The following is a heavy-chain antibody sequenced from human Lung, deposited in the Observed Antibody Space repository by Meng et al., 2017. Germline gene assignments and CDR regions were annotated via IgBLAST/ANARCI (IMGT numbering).Heavy chain of an antibody. Sequence: EVQLVESGGGLVTPGGSLRLSGAASGFTFRNYSMNWGRQAPGKGLEWVSSISSDSRYIFYADSVKGRFTVSRDNAKNSLYLQMIRLSTEEKAVFYCARFETVGVATGDFWGQGTLVTVSS. CDR1: GFTFRNYS. V-gene: IGHV3-21*01. J-gene: IGHJ4*02. CDR2: ISSDSRYI. CDR3: ARFETVGVATGDF. D-gene: IGHD2-15*01.